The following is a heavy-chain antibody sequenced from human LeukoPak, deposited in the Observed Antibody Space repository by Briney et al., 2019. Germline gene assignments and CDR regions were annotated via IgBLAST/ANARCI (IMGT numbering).Heavy chain of an antibody. J-gene: IGHJ4*02. CDR1: GFTFSSYG. CDR3: AKDSAAAFDY. D-gene: IGHD2-2*01. CDR2: ISYDGSNK. V-gene: IGHV3-30*18. Sequence: GGSLRLSCAASGFTFSSYGMHWVRQAPGKGLEWVVVISYDGSNKYYADSVKGRFTISRDNSKNTLYLQMNSLRAEDTAVYYCAKDSAAAFDYWGQGTLVTVSS.